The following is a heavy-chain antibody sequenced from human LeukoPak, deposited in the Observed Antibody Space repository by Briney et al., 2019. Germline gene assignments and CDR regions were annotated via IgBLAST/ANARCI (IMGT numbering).Heavy chain of an antibody. D-gene: IGHD2/OR15-2a*01. CDR1: GFTFSDYS. CDR3: TGGSDKVLSGEYCYYMDV. V-gene: IGHV3-48*04. CDR2: ISSTSTTI. J-gene: IGHJ6*03. Sequence: GSLRLSYAASGFTFSDYSMEWVRQAPGKGLEWISYISSTSTTIYYAGSVKGRFTTSRDNAKNSLDLQMHSLRAEDTAVYYCTGGSDKVLSGEYCYYMDVWGKGTTVTVSS.